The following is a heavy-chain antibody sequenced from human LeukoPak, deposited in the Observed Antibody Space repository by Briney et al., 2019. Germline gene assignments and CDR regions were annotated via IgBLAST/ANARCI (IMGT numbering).Heavy chain of an antibody. CDR2: INHSGST. CDR3: ARLYYYDNRPFGY. CDR1: GGSFSGYY. Sequence: PSETLSLTCAVYGGSFSGYYWSWIRQPPGKGLEWIGEINHSGSTNYNPSLKSRVTISVDTSKNQFSLKLSSVTAADTAVYYCARLYYYDNRPFGYWGQGTLVTVSS. D-gene: IGHD3-22*01. J-gene: IGHJ4*02. V-gene: IGHV4-34*01.